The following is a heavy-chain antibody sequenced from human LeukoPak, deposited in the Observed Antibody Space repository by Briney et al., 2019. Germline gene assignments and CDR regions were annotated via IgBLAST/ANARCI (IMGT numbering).Heavy chain of an antibody. J-gene: IGHJ4*02. V-gene: IGHV4-39*01. CDR1: XGSISSSSYY. D-gene: IGHD2-2*01. Sequence: SETLSXTXXVXXGSISSSSYYWGWIRQPPGKGLEWIGSIYYSGSTYYNPSLKSRVTISVDTSKNQFSLKLSSVTAADTAVYYCARQLGYCSSTSCYADKVDYWGQGTLVTVSS. CDR2: IYYSGST. CDR3: ARQLGYCSSTSCYADKVDY.